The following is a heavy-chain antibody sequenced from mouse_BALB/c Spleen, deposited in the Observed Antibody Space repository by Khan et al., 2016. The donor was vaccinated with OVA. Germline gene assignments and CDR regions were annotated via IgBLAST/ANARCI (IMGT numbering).Heavy chain of an antibody. J-gene: IGHJ2*01. CDR1: GYTFTSYW. Sequence: QVQLQQSGTELARPGASVKLSCKASGYTFTSYWMQWVKQRPGQGLEWIGAIYPGDGNSRYTQKFKGKATLTADKSSSTAYMQLSSLASEDSVVYYWARGGITKGYFDYWGQGTTLTVSS. CDR2: IYPGDGNS. CDR3: ARGGITKGYFDY. D-gene: IGHD1-1*01. V-gene: IGHV1-87*01.